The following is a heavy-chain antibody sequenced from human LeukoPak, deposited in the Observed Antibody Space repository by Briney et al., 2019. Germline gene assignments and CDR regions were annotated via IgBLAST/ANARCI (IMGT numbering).Heavy chain of an antibody. Sequence: PGGSLRLSCAASGFTFSRDSMNWVRQAPGKGLEWVSSISSSSSFIYYADSVKGRFTISRDNAKNSLYLQMNSLRAEDTAAYYCAREGSSHNDYWGQGTLVTVSS. J-gene: IGHJ4*02. V-gene: IGHV3-21*01. D-gene: IGHD6-6*01. CDR2: ISSSSSFI. CDR1: GFTFSRDS. CDR3: AREGSSHNDY.